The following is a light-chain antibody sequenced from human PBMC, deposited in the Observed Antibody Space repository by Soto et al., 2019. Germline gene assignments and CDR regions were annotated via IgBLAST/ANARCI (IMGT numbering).Light chain of an antibody. CDR3: KQLNSYPPA. V-gene: IGKV1-39*01. CDR1: QSIGRN. J-gene: IGKJ5*01. CDR2: TSS. Sequence: DLQMTQSPASLSASVGARVTISCRASQSIGRNLNWYQQKPGKAPTLLIFTSSSLQSGVPSRFSGSGSGTDFILTISSLQPEEFATYYCKQLNSYPPAVGQGTRLEI.